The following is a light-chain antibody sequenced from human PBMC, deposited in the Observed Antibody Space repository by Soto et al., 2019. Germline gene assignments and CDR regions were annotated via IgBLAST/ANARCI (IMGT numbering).Light chain of an antibody. V-gene: IGLV1-47*01. CDR3: AAWDDTLSGLV. Sequence: QSVLTQPPSASGTPGQRVTISCSGSSSNIGGNYVYWYQQVPGTAPRLLMNRASQRPSGVPDRCSGSKSGTSAALAISGLRSEDEADYYCAAWDDTLSGLVFGGGTKLTVL. J-gene: IGLJ2*01. CDR1: SSNIGGNY. CDR2: RAS.